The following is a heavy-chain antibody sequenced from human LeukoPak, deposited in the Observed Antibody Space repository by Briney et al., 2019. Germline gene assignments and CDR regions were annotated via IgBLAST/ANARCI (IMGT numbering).Heavy chain of an antibody. Sequence: GASVKVSCKASGYTFTGYQMHWVRQAPGQGLEWMGWISPKSGVSSYAQKFQGRVTMTRDTSISIAYMELSRLRSDDTAVYCCARDDRSYSTDFWGQGTLVTVSS. D-gene: IGHD3-22*01. CDR1: GYTFTGYQ. CDR3: ARDDRSYSTDF. J-gene: IGHJ4*02. CDR2: ISPKSGVS. V-gene: IGHV1-2*02.